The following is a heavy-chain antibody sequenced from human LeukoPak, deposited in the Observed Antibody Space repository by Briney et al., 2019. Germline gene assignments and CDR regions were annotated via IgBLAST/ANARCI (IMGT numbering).Heavy chain of an antibody. CDR1: GFTFTTYW. V-gene: IGHV3-48*04. CDR2: ISSSGSTI. Sequence: GESLRLSCAASGFTFTTYWMSWVRQLPGKGLEWVSYISSSGSTIYYADSVKGRFTISRDNAKNSLYLQMNSLRAEDTAVYYCARDFYYGSGSYYRGYYYYMDVWGKGTTVTISS. J-gene: IGHJ6*03. D-gene: IGHD3-10*01. CDR3: ARDFYYGSGSYYRGYYYYMDV.